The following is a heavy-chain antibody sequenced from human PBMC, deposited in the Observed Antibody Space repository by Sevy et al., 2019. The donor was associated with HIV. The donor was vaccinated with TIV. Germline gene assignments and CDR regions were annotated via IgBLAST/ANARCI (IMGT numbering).Heavy chain of an antibody. V-gene: IGHV5-10-1*04. CDR1: GYTFTSYW. CDR3: ARQPAAATGNFYYYYYMDV. CDR2: IDPSGSYT. D-gene: IGHD6-13*01. J-gene: IGHJ6*03. Sequence: GESLKISCTGSGYTFTSYWISWVRQMPGKGLEEMGKIDPSGSYTDYSPSFRGQVTITVDKSISTAYLQWSSLMAADTAIYYCARQPAAATGNFYYYYYMDVWGKGSTVTVSS.